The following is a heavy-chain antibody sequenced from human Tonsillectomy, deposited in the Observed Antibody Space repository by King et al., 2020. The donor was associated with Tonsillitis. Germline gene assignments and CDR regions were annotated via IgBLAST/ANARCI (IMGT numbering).Heavy chain of an antibody. CDR1: GFTFSNAW. CDR2: IKSKTDGGTT. V-gene: IGHV3-15*01. D-gene: IGHD4-17*01. J-gene: IGHJ4*01. Sequence: VQLVQSGGGLVKPGESLRLSCAASGFTFSNAWMSWVRQAPGKGLEWVGRIKSKTDGGTTDYAAHVKGRFTISRDDSKNTLYLQMKSLQNEDTAVYYCTPGGRGDYSPVGLFVYWGHGTLVTVSS. CDR3: TPGGRGDYSPVGLFVY.